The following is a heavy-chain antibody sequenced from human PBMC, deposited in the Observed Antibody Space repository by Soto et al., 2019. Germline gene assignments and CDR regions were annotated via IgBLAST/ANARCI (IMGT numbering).Heavy chain of an antibody. CDR1: GGSISSGGYY. CDR2: IYYSGST. V-gene: IGHV4-31*03. Sequence: QVQLQESGPGLVKPSQTLSLTCTVSGGSISSGGYYWSWIRQHPGKGLEWIGYIYYSGSTYYNPSLKSRVTISVDTSKNQFSLKLSSVTAADTAVYYCASGRKGVVPAAIRGDAFDIWGQGTMVTVSS. CDR3: ASGRKGVVPAAIRGDAFDI. J-gene: IGHJ3*02. D-gene: IGHD2-2*02.